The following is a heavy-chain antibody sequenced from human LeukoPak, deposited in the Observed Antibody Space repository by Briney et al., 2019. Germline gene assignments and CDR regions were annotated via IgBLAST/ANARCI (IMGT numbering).Heavy chain of an antibody. V-gene: IGHV3-11*01. D-gene: IGHD5-18*01. Sequence: GGSLRLSCAASGFTFSDYNMRWLRQAPGKGLEWVSSISRSGSTKYYADSVKGRFTISRDNAKNSLFLQMNSLRAEDTAVYYCARPRRGYSYGFFDNWGQGTLVTVSS. CDR2: ISRSGSTK. J-gene: IGHJ4*02. CDR3: ARPRRGYSYGFFDN. CDR1: GFTFSDYN.